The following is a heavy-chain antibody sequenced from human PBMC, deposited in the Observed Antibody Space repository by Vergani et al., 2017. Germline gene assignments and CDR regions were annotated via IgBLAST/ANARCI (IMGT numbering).Heavy chain of an antibody. J-gene: IGHJ4*02. CDR2: IWFDGSTK. Sequence: QVQLVESGGGVVQPGRSLRLSCAASEFTFSNYGMHWVRQAPGKGLEWVAVIWFDGSTKYYADSLKGRFTITRDNSKNTLYLQMNSLRAEDTAIYYCAREPYWREAGVPHFVYGGQGTLVTVSS. D-gene: IGHD6-13*01. V-gene: IGHV3-33*01. CDR3: AREPYWREAGVPHFVY. CDR1: EFTFSNYG.